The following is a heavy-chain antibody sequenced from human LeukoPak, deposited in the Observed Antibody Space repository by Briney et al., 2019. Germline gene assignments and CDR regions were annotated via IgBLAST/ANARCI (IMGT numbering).Heavy chain of an antibody. CDR3: ARAYSGYDFYDY. V-gene: IGHV1-69*01. CDR1: GGTFSRYA. Sequence: SVKVSCKASGGTFSRYAISWVRQAPGQGLEWMGGIIPIFGTANYAQKFQGRVTITADESTSTAYMEVSSLRSEDTAVYYCARAYSGYDFYDYWGQGILVTVSS. D-gene: IGHD5-12*01. CDR2: IIPIFGTA. J-gene: IGHJ4*02.